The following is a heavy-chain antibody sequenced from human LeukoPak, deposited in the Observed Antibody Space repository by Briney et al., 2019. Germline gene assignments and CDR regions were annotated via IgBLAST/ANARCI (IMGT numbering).Heavy chain of an antibody. Sequence: ASVKVSCKASGYTFTSYDIHWVRQAPGQGLEWMGWISPNNGNTNYAQKSQGRVTMTTDTSNSTAYMELRRLRSDDTAVDYCAREPPYCSSTSCYRRWCGPWGQGTPFTVSS. CDR1: GYTFTSYD. D-gene: IGHD2-2*01. CDR2: ISPNNGNT. J-gene: IGHJ5*02. V-gene: IGHV1-18*01. CDR3: AREPPYCSSTSCYRRWCGP.